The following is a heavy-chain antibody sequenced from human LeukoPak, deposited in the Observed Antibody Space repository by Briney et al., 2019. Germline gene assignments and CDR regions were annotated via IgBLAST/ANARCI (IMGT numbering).Heavy chain of an antibody. J-gene: IGHJ6*03. CDR2: ISNSGDTT. Sequence: PGGSLRLSCAASGFTFSSYAMSWVRQAPGKGLEWVSGISNSGDTTDYADSVKGRFTISRDNSKSTLYLQMNNLRAEDMAVYYCALLGVVIPYYMDVWGKGTTVTVSS. CDR1: GFTFSSYA. CDR3: ALLGVVIPYYMDV. V-gene: IGHV3-23*01. D-gene: IGHD3-3*01.